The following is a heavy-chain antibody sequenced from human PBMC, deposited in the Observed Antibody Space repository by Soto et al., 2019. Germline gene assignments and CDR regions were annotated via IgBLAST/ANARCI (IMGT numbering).Heavy chain of an antibody. Sequence: QVQLQESGPGLVKPSGTLSLTCAVSGGSISSSNWWSWVLQPPGKGLEWIGEIYHSGSTNYNPSLKSRVNISVDKSKNQFSLTLSSVTAADTAVYYCARAGRVSYYEMSGYYYVYWGQGTLVTVSS. D-gene: IGHD3-22*01. CDR3: ARAGRVSYYEMSGYYYVY. J-gene: IGHJ4*02. CDR2: IYHSGST. V-gene: IGHV4-4*02. CDR1: GGSISSSNW.